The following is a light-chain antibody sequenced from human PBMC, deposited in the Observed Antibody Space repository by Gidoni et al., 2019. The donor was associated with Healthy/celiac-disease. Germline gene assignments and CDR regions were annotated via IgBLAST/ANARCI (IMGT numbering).Light chain of an antibody. CDR3: AAWDDSLSGFYA. J-gene: IGLJ1*01. CDR2: SNN. Sequence: QSVLPQPPSASGTPGQGVTISFSGSSSNIGSNYVYWYQQLPGTAPKLLIYSNNQRPSGVPDRFSGSKSGTSASLAISGLRSEDEADYYCAAWDDSLSGFYAFGTGTKVTV. CDR1: SSNIGSNY. V-gene: IGLV1-47*02.